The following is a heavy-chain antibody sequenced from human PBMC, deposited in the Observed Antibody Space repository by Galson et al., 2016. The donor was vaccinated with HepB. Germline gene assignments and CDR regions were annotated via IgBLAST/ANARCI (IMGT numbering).Heavy chain of an antibody. CDR1: GFTLSSYA. V-gene: IGHV3-30*04. CDR2: ISCDGNNK. CDR3: ARALEGLPGGMDV. D-gene: IGHD3-3*01. Sequence: SLRLSCAVSGFTLSSYAMHWVRQAPGKGLEWVALISCDGNNKYYAASVKGRFTIFRDNSKNTLYLQMNSLRAEDTAVYYCARALEGLPGGMDVWGQGTTVTVSS. J-gene: IGHJ6*02.